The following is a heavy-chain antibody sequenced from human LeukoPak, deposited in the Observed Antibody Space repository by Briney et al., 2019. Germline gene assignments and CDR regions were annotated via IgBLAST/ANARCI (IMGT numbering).Heavy chain of an antibody. CDR1: GXTFSNYA. D-gene: IGHD6-19*01. Sequence: PGGSLRLSCAAPGXTFSNYAMSWVRQAPGKGLEWVSGITGSGGSTNYADSVKGRFTISRDNSKNTLYLQMSSLRAEDTAVYYCTGGGWSTDAFDIWGQGTMVTVSS. CDR3: TGGGWSTDAFDI. CDR2: ITGSGGST. V-gene: IGHV3-23*01. J-gene: IGHJ3*02.